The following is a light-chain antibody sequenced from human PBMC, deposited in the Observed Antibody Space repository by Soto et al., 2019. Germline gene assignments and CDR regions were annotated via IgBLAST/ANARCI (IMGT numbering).Light chain of an antibody. CDR2: AAS. J-gene: IGKJ5*01. Sequence: IQMTHSPSTLSGSVGDRVTITFRASQSISSWLAWYQQKPGKAPNRLIYAASTLQSGVPSRFSGSGSGTEFTLTISSLQPEDFAIYYCQQLDSYPITFGQGTRLEIK. V-gene: IGKV1-5*01. CDR1: QSISSW. CDR3: QQLDSYPIT.